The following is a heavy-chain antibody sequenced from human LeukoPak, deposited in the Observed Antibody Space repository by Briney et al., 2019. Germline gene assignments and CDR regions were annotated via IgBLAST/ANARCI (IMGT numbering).Heavy chain of an antibody. D-gene: IGHD2-15*01. CDR2: FDPEDGET. J-gene: IGHJ4*02. CDR1: GHTLTELS. V-gene: IGHV1-24*01. Sequence: ASVTVSCKVSGHTLTELSMHWVRQAPGKGLEWMGGFDPEDGETIYAQKFQGRVTMTEDTSTDTAYMELSSLRSEDTAVYYCATSRVVYSRVDYWGQGTLVTVSS. CDR3: ATSRVVYSRVDY.